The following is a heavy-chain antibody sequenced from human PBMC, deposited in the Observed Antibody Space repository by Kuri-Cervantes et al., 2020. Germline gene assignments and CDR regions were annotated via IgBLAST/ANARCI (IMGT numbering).Heavy chain of an antibody. CDR3: ARDRVGPVRFDP. V-gene: IGHV4-59*01. CDR1: GGSISSYS. Sequence: SETLSLTCTVSGGSISSYSWSWIWQPPGKGLESIGYIYYTGSTSYKPSLKSRVTISVDTSKNQVSLKLSSVTAADTAVYYYARDRVGPVRFDPWGQGTLVTVSS. D-gene: IGHD1-1*01. J-gene: IGHJ5*02. CDR2: IYYTGST.